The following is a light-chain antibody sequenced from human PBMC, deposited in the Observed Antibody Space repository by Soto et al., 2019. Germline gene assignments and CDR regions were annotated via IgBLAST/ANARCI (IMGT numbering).Light chain of an antibody. V-gene: IGKV3-20*01. J-gene: IGKJ2*01. Sequence: EIVLTQSPGTLSLSPGERATLSCRASQSVSSTYLAWYQQKPGQAPRLLIYDASSRATGIPDRFSGSGSGTDFTLTISRLEPEDFAVYQCQRYDISPFPFGQGTKLEIK. CDR1: QSVSSTY. CDR2: DAS. CDR3: QRYDISPFP.